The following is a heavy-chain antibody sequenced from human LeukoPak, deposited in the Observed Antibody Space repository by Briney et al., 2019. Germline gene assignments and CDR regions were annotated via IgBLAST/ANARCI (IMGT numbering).Heavy chain of an antibody. CDR1: GYTFTSYD. J-gene: IGHJ6*03. D-gene: IGHD4-11*01. Sequence: ASVMVSCKASGYTFTSYDINWVRQATGQGLEWMGWMNPNSGDTGYAQKFQGRVTMTRNTSISTAYMELSSLRSEDTAVYYCARGAIDYSSTYYYYMDVWGKGTTVTVSS. CDR2: MNPNSGDT. CDR3: ARGAIDYSSTYYYYMDV. V-gene: IGHV1-8*01.